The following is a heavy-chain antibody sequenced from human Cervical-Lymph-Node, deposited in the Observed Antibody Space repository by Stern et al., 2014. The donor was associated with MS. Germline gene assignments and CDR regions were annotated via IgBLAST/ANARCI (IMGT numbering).Heavy chain of an antibody. Sequence: EVQLVESGGGLVQPGGSLRLSCAASGFTFDSYSMHWVRHVQGKGLVWVSRINTDGSSPRYADSVKGRFTISRDNAKNMLYLEMNSLRAEDTAVYYCSGSNWYFFDYWGQGTLVTVSS. CDR2: INTDGSSP. V-gene: IGHV3-74*02. J-gene: IGHJ4*02. D-gene: IGHD6-13*01. CDR1: GFTFDSYS. CDR3: SGSNWYFFDY.